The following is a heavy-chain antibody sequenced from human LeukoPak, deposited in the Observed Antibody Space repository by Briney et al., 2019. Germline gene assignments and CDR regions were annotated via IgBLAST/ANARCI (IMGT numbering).Heavy chain of an antibody. V-gene: IGHV3-23*01. Sequence: PGGSLRLSCAAAGFTFSDYAMSWVSQAHGKGLEWVSSITTIAGSTYSADSVKGLFTISRDNSKNTLYLQMNSRRAEDTAVYCCAKVRTGHYFDYWGQGTLVTVSS. D-gene: IGHD3/OR15-3a*01. CDR3: AKVRTGHYFDY. CDR1: GFTFSDYA. CDR2: ITTIAGST. J-gene: IGHJ4*02.